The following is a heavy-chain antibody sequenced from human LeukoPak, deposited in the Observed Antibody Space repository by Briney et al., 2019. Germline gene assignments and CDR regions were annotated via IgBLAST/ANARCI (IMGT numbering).Heavy chain of an antibody. J-gene: IGHJ4*02. D-gene: IGHD3-22*01. CDR2: IIPILGIA. CDR3: ARDRGRRYYDSSGYQPFDY. Sequence: SVKVPCKASGGTFSSYTISWVRQAPGQGLEWMGRIIPILGIANYAQKFQGRVTITADKSTSTAYMELSSLRSEDTAVYYCARDRGRRYYDSSGYQPFDYWGQGTLVTVSS. V-gene: IGHV1-69*04. CDR1: GGTFSSYT.